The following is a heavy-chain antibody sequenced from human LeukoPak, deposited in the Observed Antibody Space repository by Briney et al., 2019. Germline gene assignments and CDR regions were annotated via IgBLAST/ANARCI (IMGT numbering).Heavy chain of an antibody. CDR3: ARTRLTFDI. V-gene: IGHV3-7*01. CDR2: IKQDGSDK. Sequence: GGSLRLSCAASGFTFSSYWMTWVRQAPGRGLEWVANIKQDGSDKYYVDSVKGRFTISRDNANNSLYLQMNSLRAEDTAVYYCARTRLTFDIWGQGTMVTVSS. CDR1: GFTFSSYW. J-gene: IGHJ3*02.